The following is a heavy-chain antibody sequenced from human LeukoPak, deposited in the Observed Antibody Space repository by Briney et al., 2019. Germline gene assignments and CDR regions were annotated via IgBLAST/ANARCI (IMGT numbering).Heavy chain of an antibody. CDR3: ARGGSRDGYNRPLDY. V-gene: IGHV4-59*01. D-gene: IGHD5-24*01. Sequence: PSETLSLTCTVSGVSISSYYWSWIRQPPGKGLEWIGYTYYSGSANYNPSLKSRVTMSVDTSKNQFSLRLNSVTAADTAVYYCARGGSRDGYNRPLDYWGQGTLVTVSS. CDR1: GVSISSYY. J-gene: IGHJ4*02. CDR2: TYYSGSA.